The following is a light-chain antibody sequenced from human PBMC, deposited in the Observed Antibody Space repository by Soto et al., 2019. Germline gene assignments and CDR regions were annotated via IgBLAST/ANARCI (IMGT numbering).Light chain of an antibody. J-gene: IGKJ4*01. CDR1: QSVTSN. CDR3: QQYNIWPIT. V-gene: IGKV3-15*01. Sequence: EIVMTQSPATLSVPPGESATLSCRASQSVTSNLAWYQQKPGQAPRLLIYGASTRATGIPARFSGSGSGAEFTLTISSLQSEDFAVYYWQQYNIWPITFGGGTKVEIK. CDR2: GAS.